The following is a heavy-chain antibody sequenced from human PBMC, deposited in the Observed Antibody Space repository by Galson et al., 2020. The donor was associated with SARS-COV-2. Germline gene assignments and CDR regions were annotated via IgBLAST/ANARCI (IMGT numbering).Heavy chain of an antibody. J-gene: IGHJ3*01. D-gene: IGHD1-26*01. CDR1: GYIFSTYD. Sequence: ASVKVSCKASGYIFSTYDINWVRQAPGQGLEWMGWMNPNSGNTGYAQGVQGRVTMTRSTSISTAYMELSSLRSEDTAVYYCTRGHSGSADAFDFWGQGTMVIVSS. V-gene: IGHV1-8*01. CDR2: MNPNSGNT. CDR3: TRGHSGSADAFDF.